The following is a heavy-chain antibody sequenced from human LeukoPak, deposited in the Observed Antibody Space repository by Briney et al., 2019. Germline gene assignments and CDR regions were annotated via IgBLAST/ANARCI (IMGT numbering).Heavy chain of an antibody. Sequence: SETLSLTCTVSGGSISSYYWSWIRQPPGKGLEWIGYIYYSGSTNYNPSLKSRVTISVDTSKNQFSLKLSSVTAADTAVYYCAGSYSGSYRAIDYWGQGTLVTASS. CDR1: GGSISSYY. J-gene: IGHJ4*02. V-gene: IGHV4-59*01. CDR3: AGSYSGSYRAIDY. D-gene: IGHD1-26*01. CDR2: IYYSGST.